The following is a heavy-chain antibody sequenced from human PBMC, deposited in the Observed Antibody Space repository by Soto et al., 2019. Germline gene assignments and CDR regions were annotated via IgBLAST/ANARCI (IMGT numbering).Heavy chain of an antibody. CDR2: ISGSGGST. J-gene: IGHJ4*02. V-gene: IGHV3-23*01. Sequence: EVQLLESGGGLVQPGGYLRLSCAASGFTFSSYVMSWVRQAPGKGLEWVSAISGSGGSTYHADSVKGRFTISRDNSKNTLDLQMNSLRAEDTALYYCAKDAGGDFDYWGQGTLVTVSS. D-gene: IGHD3-10*01. CDR1: GFTFSSYV. CDR3: AKDAGGDFDY.